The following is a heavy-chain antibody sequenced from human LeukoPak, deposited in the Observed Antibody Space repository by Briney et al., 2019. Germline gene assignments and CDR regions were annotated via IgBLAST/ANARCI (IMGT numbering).Heavy chain of an antibody. V-gene: IGHV3-21*01. CDR3: ASGPESSGYSFDY. CDR1: GFTFSSYS. CDR2: ISSSSSYI. Sequence: PGGSLRLSCAASGFTFSSYSMNWVRQAPGKGLEWVSSISSSSSYIYYADSVKGRFTISRDNAKNSLYLQMNSLRAEYTAVYYCASGPESSGYSFDYWGQGTLVTVSS. J-gene: IGHJ4*02. D-gene: IGHD3-22*01.